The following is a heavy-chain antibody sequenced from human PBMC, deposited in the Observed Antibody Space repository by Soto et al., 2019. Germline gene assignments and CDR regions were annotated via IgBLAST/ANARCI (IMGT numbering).Heavy chain of an antibody. Sequence: TLSLTCSVSGGSMSSNYWSWIRQSPGKGLEWIGFVYYGGTNYNPSFESRVTMSVGTPKKQFSLELGSVTAADTAVYYCVSYRGAFYFEYWGPGTLVTVSS. CDR3: VSYRGAFYFEY. CDR1: GGSMSSNY. CDR2: VYYGGT. V-gene: IGHV4-59*01. D-gene: IGHD4-4*01. J-gene: IGHJ4*02.